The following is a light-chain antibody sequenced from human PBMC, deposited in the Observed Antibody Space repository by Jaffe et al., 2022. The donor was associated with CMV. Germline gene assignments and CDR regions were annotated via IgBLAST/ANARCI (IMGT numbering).Light chain of an antibody. CDR2: DVS. CDR3: QQYKNYPLT. V-gene: IGKV1-16*02. J-gene: IGKJ4*01. Sequence: DIQMTQSPSSLSAFVGDTVTITCRASQGISSHLAWFQHKPGKAPKSLIYDVSTLQSGVPSKFSGSGYGTDFTLTISSLQPEDFATYYCQQYKNYPLTFGGGTKVEIK. CDR1: QGISSH.